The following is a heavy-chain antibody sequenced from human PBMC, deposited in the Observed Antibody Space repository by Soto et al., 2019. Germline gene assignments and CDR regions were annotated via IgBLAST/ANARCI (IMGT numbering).Heavy chain of an antibody. CDR2: IHPSGGGT. D-gene: IGHD3-22*01. CDR3: ASRNYYYDSSGYGAY. Sequence: ASVKVSCKPSGYTFNTYYLHWLRQAPGQALEWMGVIHPSGGGTTYAQKFLGRVTVTRDTSTTTVFMELSSLRSDDTAVYYCASRNYYYDSSGYGAYWGQGTLVTVSS. J-gene: IGHJ4*02. V-gene: IGHV1-46*02. CDR1: GYTFNTYY.